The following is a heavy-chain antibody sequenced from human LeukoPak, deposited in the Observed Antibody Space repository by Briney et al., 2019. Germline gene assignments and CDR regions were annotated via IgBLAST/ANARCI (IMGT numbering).Heavy chain of an antibody. D-gene: IGHD4-11*01. V-gene: IGHV4-39*07. Sequence: PAETLSLTCTVFGDSISGSKYFWGWIRQPPGKGLEWIGNFYSGGSTYYNPSLKRRVAISEDTSGKHSLRLGSVTAADTAVYFCARRALMSTTVTRGGTDFYYAMDVWGQGTTVTVSS. CDR3: ARRALMSTTVTRGGTDFYYAMDV. CDR2: FYSGGST. J-gene: IGHJ6*02. CDR1: GDSISGSKYF.